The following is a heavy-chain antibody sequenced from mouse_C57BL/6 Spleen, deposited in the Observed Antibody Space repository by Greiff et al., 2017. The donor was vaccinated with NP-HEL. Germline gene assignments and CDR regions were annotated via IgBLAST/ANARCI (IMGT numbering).Heavy chain of an antibody. V-gene: IGHV10-3*01. Sequence: GGGLVQLSGSLKLPYPPPCFPFNTYAMQWVRLAPRNCLEWAARIRSKSSNYAKYDSDTGKDRFTSDRDESKSMLDLQMNNLKTEDTDMYDCVREDYSTYWDFDVWGTVTTVTVAS. CDR1: CFPFNTYA. J-gene: IGHJ1*03. D-gene: IGHD2-5*01. CDR3: VREDYSTYWDFDV. CDR2: IRSKSSNYAK.